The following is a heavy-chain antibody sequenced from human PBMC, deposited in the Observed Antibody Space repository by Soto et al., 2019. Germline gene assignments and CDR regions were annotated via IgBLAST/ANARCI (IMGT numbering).Heavy chain of an antibody. D-gene: IGHD3-3*02. Sequence: QITLKESGPTLVKPTQTLTLTCTFSGFSLSTSGVGVGWIRQPPRKALEWLALIYWDDDKRYSPSLKSRLTITKDTSKTQVALTMTNMDPVDTATYYCATGIRATFFVWGQGTLVTVSS. J-gene: IGHJ1*01. CDR2: IYWDDDK. V-gene: IGHV2-5*02. CDR3: ATGIRATFFV. CDR1: GFSLSTSGVG.